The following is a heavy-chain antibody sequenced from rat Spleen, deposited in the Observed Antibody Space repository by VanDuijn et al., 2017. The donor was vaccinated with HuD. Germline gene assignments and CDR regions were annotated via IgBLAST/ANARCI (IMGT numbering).Heavy chain of an antibody. D-gene: IGHD1-10*01. CDR3: ARPNNYVYVMDA. Sequence: EVQLVESGGGLVQPGRSLKLSCAASGFIFSNYYMAWVRQAPTKGLEWVAYISAGGGDTYYRYSVKGRFTISRDNAKSTLYLQMNSLRSEDTATYYCARPNNYVYVMDAWGQGASVTVSS. J-gene: IGHJ4*01. CDR2: ISAGGGDT. CDR1: GFIFSNYY. V-gene: IGHV5-25*01.